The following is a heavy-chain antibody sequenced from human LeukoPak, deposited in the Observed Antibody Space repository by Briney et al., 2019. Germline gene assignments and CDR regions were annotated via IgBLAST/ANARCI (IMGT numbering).Heavy chain of an antibody. V-gene: IGHV4-59*01. D-gene: IGHD6-13*01. CDR3: ARAIIAAAGTEASPYFDY. CDR1: GGSISSYY. J-gene: IGHJ4*02. CDR2: IYYSGST. Sequence: SETLSLTCTVSGGSISSYYWSWIRQPPGKGLEWIGYIYYSGSTNYNPSLKSRVTISVDTSKNQFSLKLSSVTAADTAVYYCARAIIAAAGTEASPYFDYWGQGTLVTVSS.